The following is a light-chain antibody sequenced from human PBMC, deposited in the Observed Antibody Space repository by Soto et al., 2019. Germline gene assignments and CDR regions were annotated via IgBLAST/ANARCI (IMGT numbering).Light chain of an antibody. CDR3: SSYTTIGSLV. V-gene: IGLV2-14*01. J-gene: IGLJ1*01. CDR2: AVT. Sequence: QSVLTQPASVSGSPGQSITIPCTGTSDDIGYYNYVSWYQHHPGKAPKLIIYAVTNRPSGVSTRFSGSKSANTASLTISGLQADDEADYYCSSYTTIGSLVFGAGTKVTVL. CDR1: SDDIGYYNY.